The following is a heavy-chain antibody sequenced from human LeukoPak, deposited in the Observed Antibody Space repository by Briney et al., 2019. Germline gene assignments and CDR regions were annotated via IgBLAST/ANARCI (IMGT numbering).Heavy chain of an antibody. V-gene: IGHV4-34*01. D-gene: IGHD3-3*01. Sequence: SETLSLTCAVYGGSFSGYYWSWIRQPPGQGLEWIGEINHSGSTNYNPSLKSRVTISVDTSKNQFSLKLSSVTAADTAVYYCARGRNYDFWSGLTGYYMDVWGKGTTVTVSS. J-gene: IGHJ6*03. CDR1: GGSFSGYY. CDR2: INHSGST. CDR3: ARGRNYDFWSGLTGYYMDV.